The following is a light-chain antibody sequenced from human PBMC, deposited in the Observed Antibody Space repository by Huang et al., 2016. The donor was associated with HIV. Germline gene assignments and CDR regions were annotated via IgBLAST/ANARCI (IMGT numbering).Light chain of an antibody. CDR2: LAS. Sequence: DIVLTQSPLSLPVTPGEPASISCRSSQSLLHTNGYTYLDWYVQKPGQSPQLLIFLASNRASGVPDRVSCSGSSRDFTLKISRVEAEDVGTYYCMQALQAPRTFGRGTRLQIK. CDR3: MQALQAPRT. J-gene: IGKJ2*01. CDR1: QSLLHTNGYTY. V-gene: IGKV2-28*01.